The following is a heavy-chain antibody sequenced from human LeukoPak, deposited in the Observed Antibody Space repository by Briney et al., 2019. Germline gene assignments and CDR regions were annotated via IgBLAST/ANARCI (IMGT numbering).Heavy chain of an antibody. CDR1: GYTFTGYY. J-gene: IGHJ5*02. CDR3: ARPYYDFWSGPNNWFDP. D-gene: IGHD3-3*01. CDR2: INPNSGGT. Sequence: ASVKVSCKASGYTFTGYYMHWVRQAPGQGLEWMGWINPNSGGTNYAQKFQGRVTTTRDTSISTAYMELSRLRSDDTAVYYCARPYYDFWSGPNNWFDPWGQGTLVTVSS. V-gene: IGHV1-2*02.